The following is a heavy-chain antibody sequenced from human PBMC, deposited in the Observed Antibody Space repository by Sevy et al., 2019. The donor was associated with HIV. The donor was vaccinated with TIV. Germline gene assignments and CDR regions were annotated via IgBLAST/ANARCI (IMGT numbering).Heavy chain of an antibody. D-gene: IGHD2-2*01. J-gene: IGHJ6*02. CDR3: AGDGRGCSSTSCYAAYDYYYYGMDV. V-gene: IGHV3-21*01. CDR2: ISSSSSYI. Sequence: GGSLRLSCAASGFTFSSYSMNWVRQAPGKGLEWVSSISSSSSYIYYADSVKGRFTISRDNAKNSLYLQMNSLRAEDTAVYYCAGDGRGCSSTSCYAAYDYYYYGMDVWGQGTTVTVSS. CDR1: GFTFSSYS.